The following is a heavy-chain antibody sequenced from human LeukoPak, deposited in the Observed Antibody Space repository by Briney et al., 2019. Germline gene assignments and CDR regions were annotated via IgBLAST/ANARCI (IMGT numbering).Heavy chain of an antibody. J-gene: IGHJ4*02. Sequence: GGSLRLSCAASGFTFSSYAMNWVRQAPGKGLEWVSGINGSGGSTYYAVSVKGRFTISRDNSKNTLYLQMNSLRAEDTAVYYCAIGPLSHFDYWGQGTLVTVSS. CDR1: GFTFSSYA. V-gene: IGHV3-23*01. CDR3: AIGPLSHFDY. CDR2: INGSGGST. D-gene: IGHD2/OR15-2a*01.